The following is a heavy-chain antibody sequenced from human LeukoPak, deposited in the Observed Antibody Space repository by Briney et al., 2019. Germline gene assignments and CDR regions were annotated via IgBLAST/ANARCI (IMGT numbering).Heavy chain of an antibody. D-gene: IGHD3-22*01. Sequence: SETLSLTCTVSGGSISSSSYYWGWIRQPPGKGLEWIGSIYYSGSTYYNPSLKSRVTISVDTSKNQFSPKLSSVTAADTAVYYCARHSYYYDSSGYSLDYWGQGTLVTVSS. J-gene: IGHJ4*02. V-gene: IGHV4-39*01. CDR3: ARHSYYYDSSGYSLDY. CDR1: GGSISSSSYY. CDR2: IYYSGST.